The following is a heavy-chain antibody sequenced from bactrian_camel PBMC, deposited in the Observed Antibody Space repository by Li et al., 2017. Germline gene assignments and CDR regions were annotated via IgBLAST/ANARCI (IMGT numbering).Heavy chain of an antibody. D-gene: IGHD7*01. V-gene: IGHV3S1*01. Sequence: QVQLVESGGGLVLPGGSLRLSCAASGYAISSGCLGWFRQAPGNEREGVARIGPGSDSTWYADSVKGRFTISRDNAKNMVYLQMNSLKSEDTAMYYCAVARRWPCATPNYLGQGTQVTVS. CDR3: AVARRWPCATPNY. J-gene: IGHJ4*01. CDR2: IGPGSDST. CDR1: GYAISSGC.